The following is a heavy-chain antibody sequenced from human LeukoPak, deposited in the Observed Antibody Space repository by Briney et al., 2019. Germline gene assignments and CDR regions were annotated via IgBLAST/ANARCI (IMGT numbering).Heavy chain of an antibody. CDR1: GYTFTCYY. Sequence: ASVTVSCKASGYTFTCYYMHWVRQAPGQGLEWMGWINPNSGGTNYAQKFQGRVTMTRDTSISTAYMELSRLRSDDTTVYYCARDLMDRVAAAKHETEDYWGQGTLVTVSS. J-gene: IGHJ4*02. D-gene: IGHD6-13*01. CDR3: ARDLMDRVAAAKHETEDY. V-gene: IGHV1-2*02. CDR2: INPNSGGT.